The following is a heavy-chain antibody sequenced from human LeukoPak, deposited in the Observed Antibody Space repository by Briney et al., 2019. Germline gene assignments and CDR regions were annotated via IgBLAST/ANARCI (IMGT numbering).Heavy chain of an antibody. CDR2: IKPDGSEK. Sequence: GGSLRLSCADSGITFSGNWMSWVCQAPGKGLEWVAHIKPDGSEKNYVDSVRGRFTISRDNAENSLYLEMNSLRAEDTAVYYCARDRDWSFDYWGQGTLVTVSS. J-gene: IGHJ4*02. V-gene: IGHV3-7*05. CDR3: ARDRDWSFDY. CDR1: GITFSGNW. D-gene: IGHD3/OR15-3a*01.